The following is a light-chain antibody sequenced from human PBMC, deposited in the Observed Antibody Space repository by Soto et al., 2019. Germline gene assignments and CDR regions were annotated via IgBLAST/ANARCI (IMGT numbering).Light chain of an antibody. CDR3: QQYNSYSEA. V-gene: IGKV1-5*03. Sequence: DIQMTQSPSTLSGSVGDRVTITCRASQTIIIWLAWYQQKPGKAPKLLIYKASTLKSGVPSRFSGSGSGTEFTLTISSLQPDDFATYYCQQYNSYSEAFGQGTKVDI. J-gene: IGKJ1*01. CDR1: QTIIIW. CDR2: KAS.